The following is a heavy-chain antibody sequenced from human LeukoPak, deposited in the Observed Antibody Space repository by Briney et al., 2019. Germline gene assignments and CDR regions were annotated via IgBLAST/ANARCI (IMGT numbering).Heavy chain of an antibody. D-gene: IGHD6-19*01. J-gene: IGHJ5*02. V-gene: IGHV3-30-3*01. Sequence: QSGRSLRLSCAASGFTFSSYAMHWVRQAPGKGLEWVAVISYDGSNKYYADSVKGRFTISRDNSKNTLYLQMNSLRAEDTAVYYCARAKQWLVDNWFDPWGQGTLVTVSS. CDR1: GFTFSSYA. CDR2: ISYDGSNK. CDR3: ARAKQWLVDNWFDP.